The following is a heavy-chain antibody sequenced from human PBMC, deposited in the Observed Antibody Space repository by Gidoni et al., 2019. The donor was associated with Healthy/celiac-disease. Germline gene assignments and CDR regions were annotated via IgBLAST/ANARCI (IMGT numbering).Heavy chain of an antibody. Sequence: QVQLVASGGGLVKPGGSLRLSCAASGFTFSDYYMSWVRQAPGKGLEWVSYIISSGSTKYYADCVKGRFTISRDNAKNSLYLQMNSLRAEDTAVYYCARDLSDYVWASYPRSYYYYYGMDVWGQGTTVTVSS. V-gene: IGHV3-11*01. CDR1: GFTFSDYY. J-gene: IGHJ6*02. D-gene: IGHD3-16*02. CDR3: ARDLSDYVWASYPRSYYYYYGMDV. CDR2: IISSGSTK.